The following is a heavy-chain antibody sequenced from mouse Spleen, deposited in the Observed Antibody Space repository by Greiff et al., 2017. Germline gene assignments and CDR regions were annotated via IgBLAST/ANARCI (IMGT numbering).Heavy chain of an antibody. D-gene: IGHD2-2*01. CDR1: GISITTGNYR. CDR3: ARERGIYYGYGLDY. J-gene: IGHJ2*01. CDR2: IYYSGTI. Sequence: EVMLVESGPGLVKPSQTVSLTCTVTGISITTGNYRWSWIRQFPGNKLEWIGYIYYSGTITYNPSLTSRTTITRDTSKNQFFLEMNSLTAEDTATYYCARERGIYYGYGLDYWGQGTTLTVSS. V-gene: IGHV3-5*02.